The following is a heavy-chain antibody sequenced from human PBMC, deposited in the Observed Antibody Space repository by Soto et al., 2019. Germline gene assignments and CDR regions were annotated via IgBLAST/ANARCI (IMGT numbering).Heavy chain of an antibody. CDR3: ATDPSIVGATGLFDL. D-gene: IGHD1-26*01. Sequence: GRTMRLSCAAYGVSFSSYSMNCVRQAPGKRMEWVSYISSSSSTIYYADSVKGRFTISRDNAKNSLYLQINSLRDEDTSVYYCATDPSIVGATGLFDLWGKGSLVT. CDR2: ISSSSSTI. V-gene: IGHV3-48*02. J-gene: IGHJ5*01. CDR1: GVSFSSYS.